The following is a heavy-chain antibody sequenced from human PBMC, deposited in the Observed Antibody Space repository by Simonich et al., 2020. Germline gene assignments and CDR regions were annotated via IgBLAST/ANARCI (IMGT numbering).Heavy chain of an antibody. CDR1: GFTFSSYG. CDR3: ARDRCTNGVCLDV. J-gene: IGHJ6*04. CDR2: IWNDGSNK. V-gene: IGHV3-33*01. D-gene: IGHD2-8*01. Sequence: QVQLVESGGGVVQPGGSLRLSCAASGFTFSSYGMHWVRQAPGKVLEGVASIWNDGSNKYYAEAVKGRFTISRDNSKNTLYLQMNSLRAEDTAVYYCARDRCTNGVCLDVWGKGTTVTVSS.